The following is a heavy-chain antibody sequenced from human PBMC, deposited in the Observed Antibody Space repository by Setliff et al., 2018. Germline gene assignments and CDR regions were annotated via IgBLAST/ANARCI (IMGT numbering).Heavy chain of an antibody. D-gene: IGHD3-22*01. CDR2: IYYSGTT. CDR1: GVSISANHY. CDR3: ARHLTYYYDSSGYYYDSRSYYYMHV. Sequence: PSETLSLTCTVSGVSISANHYWGWIRQPPGKGLEWIGSIYYSGTTYYNPSLKSRVTISVDTSKNQFSLKLNSVTAADTAVYYCARHLTYYYDSSGYYYDSRSYYYMHVWGKGTTVTVSS. J-gene: IGHJ6*03. V-gene: IGHV4-39*01.